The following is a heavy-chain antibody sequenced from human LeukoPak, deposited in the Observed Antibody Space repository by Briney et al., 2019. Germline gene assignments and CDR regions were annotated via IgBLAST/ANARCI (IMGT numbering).Heavy chain of an antibody. V-gene: IGHV1-2*02. D-gene: IGHD2-2*02. CDR3: ARAYTGFEAFDY. CDR1: GYTFTDYY. CDR2: INPNSGGT. J-gene: IGHJ4*02. Sequence: ASVKVSCKASGYTFTDYYVHWVLQAPGQGLEWMGWINPNSGGTNYAQKFQGRVTMTRDTSISTAYMELSRLTSDDTAVFYCARAYTGFEAFDYWGQGTLVTVSS.